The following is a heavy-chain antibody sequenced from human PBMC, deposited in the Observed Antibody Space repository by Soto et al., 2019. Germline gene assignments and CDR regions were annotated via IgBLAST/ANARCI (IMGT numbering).Heavy chain of an antibody. CDR3: ARHAAAVLDYYYMDV. CDR2: IYPGDSET. Sequence: PGESLKISCKGSGYSFTRYWIGWVRQMPGRGLEWMGIIYPGDSETRYSPYFQGQVTISADKTISTAYLQWSSLKASDTAMYYCARHAAAVLDYYYMDVWDKGTTVTVSS. V-gene: IGHV5-51*01. J-gene: IGHJ6*03. D-gene: IGHD6-13*01. CDR1: GYSFTRYW.